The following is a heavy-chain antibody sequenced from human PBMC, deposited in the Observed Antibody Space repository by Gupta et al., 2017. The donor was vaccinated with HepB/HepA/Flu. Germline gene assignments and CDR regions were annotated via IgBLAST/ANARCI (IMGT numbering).Heavy chain of an antibody. V-gene: IGHV3-7*01. D-gene: IGHD6-13*01. J-gene: IGHJ6*02. CDR1: EFTFSSYW. Sequence: EVQLVESGGGLVQPGGSLRLSCVASEFTFSSYWMTWVRQAQGKGLEWVANIKQDGSEKYYVDSVKGRFTISRDNAKNSLYLQMNSLRAEDTAVYYCARDRAAATYYYFYYGMDVWGQGTTVTVSS. CDR3: ARDRAAATYYYFYYGMDV. CDR2: IKQDGSEK.